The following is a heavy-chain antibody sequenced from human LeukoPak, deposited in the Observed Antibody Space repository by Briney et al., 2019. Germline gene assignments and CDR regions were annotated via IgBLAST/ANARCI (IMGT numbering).Heavy chain of an antibody. CDR2: ITSSGGTI. V-gene: IGHV3-48*02. J-gene: IGHJ4*02. CDR3: AKAELAYCATDCYSDFDY. D-gene: IGHD2-21*02. CDR1: GFTFSGYS. Sequence: GGSLRLSCATSGFTFSGYSMNWVRQAPGKGLEWVSHITSSGGTIDYADSVKGRFTISRDNAKNSLYLQMNSLRNEDTAVYYCAKAELAYCATDCYSDFDYWGQGTLVTVSS.